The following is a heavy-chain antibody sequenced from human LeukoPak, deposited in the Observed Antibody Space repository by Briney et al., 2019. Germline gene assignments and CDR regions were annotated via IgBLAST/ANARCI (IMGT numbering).Heavy chain of an antibody. V-gene: IGHV3-49*04. Sequence: HTGRSLRLSCTESGFTFGGYAMSWVRQAPGKGLEWVGFIRSERSGWTTEYAASVKGRFTVSRDDSKTIAYLQMNSLKTEDTAVYFCARAFWGTNGAPGYWGQGTLVTVSS. CDR3: ARAFWGTNGAPGY. J-gene: IGHJ4*02. D-gene: IGHD2-8*01. CDR2: IRSERSGWTT. CDR1: GFTFGGYA.